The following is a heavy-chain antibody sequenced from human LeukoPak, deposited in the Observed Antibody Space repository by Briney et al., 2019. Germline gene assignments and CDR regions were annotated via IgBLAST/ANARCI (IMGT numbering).Heavy chain of an antibody. D-gene: IGHD3-10*01. Sequence: SETLSLTCTVSGGSITSSSYYWGWIRQPPGKGLEWIGTIYYTGSTYYNPSLKSRVTMSVDTSKNQFSLKLSSVTAADTAVYYCARRPGTDFSFDYWGQGTLVTVSS. CDR3: ARRPGTDFSFDY. J-gene: IGHJ4*02. CDR1: GGSITSSSYY. V-gene: IGHV4-39*01. CDR2: IYYTGST.